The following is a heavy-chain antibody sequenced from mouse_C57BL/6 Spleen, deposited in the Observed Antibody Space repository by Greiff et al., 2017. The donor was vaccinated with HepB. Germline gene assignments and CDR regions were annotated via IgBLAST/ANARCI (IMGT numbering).Heavy chain of an antibody. V-gene: IGHV5-12*01. CDR1: GFTFSYYY. CDR2: ISNGGGST. J-gene: IGHJ1*03. Sequence: EVQLVESGGGLVQPGGSLKLSCAASGFTFSYYYMSWVRKTPEKRLEWVAYISNGGGSTYYPDTVKGRFTISRDNAKNTLYLQMSRLKSEDTAMYYCARHAGSSHWYFDVWGTGTPVTVSS. CDR3: ARHAGSSHWYFDV. D-gene: IGHD1-1*01.